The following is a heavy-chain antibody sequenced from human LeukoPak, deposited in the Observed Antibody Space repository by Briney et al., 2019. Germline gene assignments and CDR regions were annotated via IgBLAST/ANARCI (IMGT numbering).Heavy chain of an antibody. CDR1: GFTFSSYA. D-gene: IGHD3-22*01. J-gene: IGHJ4*02. CDR2: ISGSGGST. CDR3: AKYYYDSSGYYYFDY. Sequence: GGSLRLSCAASGFTFSSYAMSWVRQAPGKGLEWVSAISGSGGSTYYADSVKGRFTISRDNSKNTLYLQMNSLSAEDTAVYYCAKYYYDSSGYYYFDYWGQGTLVTVSS. V-gene: IGHV3-23*01.